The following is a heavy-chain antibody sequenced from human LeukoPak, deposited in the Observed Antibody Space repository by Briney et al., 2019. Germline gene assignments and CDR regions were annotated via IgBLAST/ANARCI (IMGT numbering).Heavy chain of an antibody. CDR2: ISGSGGKT. J-gene: IGHJ4*02. V-gene: IGHV3-23*01. Sequence: GGSLRLSCAASGFTFSSFAMSWVRQAPGKGLEWVSTISGSGGKTYYAESVKGRFAISRDNRKNTLYVQMNSLRAEDTAVYYCAKGVASIAARSIDYWGQGTLVTVSS. D-gene: IGHD6-6*01. CDR3: AKGVASIAARSIDY. CDR1: GFTFSSFA.